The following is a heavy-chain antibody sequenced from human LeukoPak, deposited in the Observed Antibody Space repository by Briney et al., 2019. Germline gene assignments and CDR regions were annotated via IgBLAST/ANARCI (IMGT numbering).Heavy chain of an antibody. V-gene: IGHV3-43*02. CDR1: GFTFSTYI. Sequence: PGGSLRLSCAVSGFTFSTYIMSWVRQAPGKGLEWVSLISGDGGSTFYADSVRGRFTISRDNGKNSLSLQMSSLRSEDTALYFCVRESERSGWFDHWGQGTLVTVSS. CDR3: VRESERSGWFDH. CDR2: ISGDGGST. J-gene: IGHJ5*02. D-gene: IGHD1-26*01.